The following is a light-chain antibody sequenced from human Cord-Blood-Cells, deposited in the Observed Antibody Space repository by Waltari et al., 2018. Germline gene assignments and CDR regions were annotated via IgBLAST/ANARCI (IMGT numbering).Light chain of an antibody. CDR3: QQYYSTPYT. Sequence: DIVMTQSPDSLAVSLGARATINCKSSPSVLYSPNNKNYLAWYQQKPGQPPKLLIYWASTRESGVPDRFSGSGSGTDFTLTISSLQAEDVAVYYCQQYYSTPYTFGQGTKLEIK. CDR2: WAS. CDR1: PSVLYSPNNKNY. V-gene: IGKV4-1*01. J-gene: IGKJ2*01.